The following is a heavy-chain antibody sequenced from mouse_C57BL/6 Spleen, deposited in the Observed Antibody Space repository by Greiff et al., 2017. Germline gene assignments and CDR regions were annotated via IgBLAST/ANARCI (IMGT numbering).Heavy chain of an antibody. Sequence: VQLQQSGPELVKPGASVKISCKASGYAFSSSWMNWVKQRPGKGLEWIGRIYPGDGDTNYNGKFKGKATLTADKSSSTAYMQLSSLTAEDSAVCFSARREAQSDFDYWGQGTTLTVSS. CDR2: IYPGDGDT. V-gene: IGHV1-82*01. J-gene: IGHJ2*01. CDR1: GYAFSSSW. CDR3: ARREAQSDFDY. D-gene: IGHD3-2*02.